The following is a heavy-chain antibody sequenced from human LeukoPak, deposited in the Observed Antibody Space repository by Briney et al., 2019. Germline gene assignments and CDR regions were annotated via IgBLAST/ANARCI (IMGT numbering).Heavy chain of an antibody. V-gene: IGHV3-30-3*01. J-gene: IGHJ4*02. CDR1: GFTFSSYW. Sequence: GGSLRLSCAASGFTFSSYWMSWVRQAPGKGLEWVAVISYDGSNKYYADSVKGRFTISRDNSKNTLYLQMNSLRAEDTAVYYCARITSRAFDYWGQGTLVTVSS. CDR2: ISYDGSNK. CDR3: ARITSRAFDY. D-gene: IGHD6-13*01.